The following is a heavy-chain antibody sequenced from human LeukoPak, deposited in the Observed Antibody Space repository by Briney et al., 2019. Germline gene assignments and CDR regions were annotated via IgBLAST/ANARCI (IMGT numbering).Heavy chain of an antibody. J-gene: IGHJ4*02. CDR2: ICHSGST. Sequence: SETLSLTCTVSGYSISSGYCWGWVRRPPGKGLEWIGSICHSGSTYYNPSLKSRVTISVDTSKNQFSLKLSSVTAADTAVYYCARVGSSWYHDYWGQGTLVTVSS. D-gene: IGHD6-13*01. CDR3: ARVGSSWYHDY. CDR1: GYSISSGYC. V-gene: IGHV4-38-2*02.